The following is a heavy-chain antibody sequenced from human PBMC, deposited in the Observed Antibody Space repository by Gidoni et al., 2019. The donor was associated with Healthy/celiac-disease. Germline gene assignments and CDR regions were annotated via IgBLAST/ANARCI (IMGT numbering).Heavy chain of an antibody. Sequence: QVQLVETGGGVVQPGRSLRLSCAASGFTFSSYAMHWVRQAPGKGLEWVAVISYDGSNKYYADSVKGRFTISRDNSKNTLYLQMNSLRAEDTAVYYCARDWNPVADAGFELGYWGQGTLVTVSS. CDR1: GFTFSSYA. D-gene: IGHD6-19*01. V-gene: IGHV3-30-3*01. CDR3: ARDWNPVADAGFELGY. J-gene: IGHJ4*02. CDR2: ISYDGSNK.